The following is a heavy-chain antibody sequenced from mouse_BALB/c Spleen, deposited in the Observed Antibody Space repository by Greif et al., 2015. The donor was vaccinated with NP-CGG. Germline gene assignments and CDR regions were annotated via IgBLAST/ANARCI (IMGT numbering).Heavy chain of an antibody. D-gene: IGHD2-4*01. V-gene: IGHV1-7*01. J-gene: IGHJ3*01. CDR2: INPSTGYT. CDR1: GYTFTSYW. Sequence: QVQLQQSGAELAKPGASVKMSCKASGYTFTSYWMHWVKQRPGQGLEWIGYINPSTGYTEYNQKFKDKATLTADKSSSTAYKQLSSLTSEDSAVYYCARSGDYDWFAYWGQGTLVTVSA. CDR3: ARSGDYDWFAY.